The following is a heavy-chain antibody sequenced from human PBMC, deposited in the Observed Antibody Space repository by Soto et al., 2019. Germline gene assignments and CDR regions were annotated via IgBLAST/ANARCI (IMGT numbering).Heavy chain of an antibody. Sequence: EVQLVESGGGLVQPGGSLRLSCAASGFTFSSYWMSWFRQAPGKRLAWVASIKPDGSERYYVDSVKGRFTRSRDNAENSLYLQMNSLRAEDTAVYYCAGPSKSSTLDCGGQGTLLTVSS. V-gene: IGHV3-7*01. J-gene: IGHJ4*02. CDR3: AGPSKSSTLDC. CDR1: GFTFSSYW. D-gene: IGHD6-13*01. CDR2: IKPDGSER.